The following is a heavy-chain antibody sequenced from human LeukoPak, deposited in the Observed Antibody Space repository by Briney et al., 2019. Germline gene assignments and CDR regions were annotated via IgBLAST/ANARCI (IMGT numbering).Heavy chain of an antibody. D-gene: IGHD3-10*01. J-gene: IGHJ5*02. CDR3: AKDRPNTSGWFDP. Sequence: GGSLRLSCAASGFTFSSYAMHWVRQAPGKGLEWVAVISYDGSNKYYADSVKGRFTISRDNSKNTLYLQMNSLRAEDTAVYYCAKDRPNTSGWFDPWGQGTLVTVSS. V-gene: IGHV3-30-3*01. CDR1: GFTFSSYA. CDR2: ISYDGSNK.